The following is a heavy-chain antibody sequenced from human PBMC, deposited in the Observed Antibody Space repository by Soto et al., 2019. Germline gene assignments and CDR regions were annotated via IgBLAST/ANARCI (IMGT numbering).Heavy chain of an antibody. V-gene: IGHV1-46*01. CDR2: INPSGGST. Sequence: ASVKVSCKASGYTFTSYYMHWVRQAPGQGLEWMGIINPSGGSTSYAQKFQGRVTMTRDTSTSTVYMELSSLRSEDTAVYYCARFCVVFLRHWLNYFDYWGQGTLVTVSS. CDR1: GYTFTSYY. J-gene: IGHJ4*02. CDR3: ARFCVVFLRHWLNYFDY. D-gene: IGHD6-19*01.